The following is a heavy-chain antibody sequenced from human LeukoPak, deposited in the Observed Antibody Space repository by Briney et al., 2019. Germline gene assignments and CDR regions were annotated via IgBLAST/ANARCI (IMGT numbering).Heavy chain of an antibody. Sequence: SETLSLTCTVSGGSVSSANNYWGWIRQTPGKGLEWIGTIYFSGTTYYNPSLKSRVTMSVDTSKNQFSLRLGSVTAADTAVYYCASSQYPLAAGDNWFAPWGQGSLVTVSS. CDR2: IYFSGTT. CDR3: ASSQYPLAAGDNWFAP. J-gene: IGHJ5*02. CDR1: GGSVSSANNY. D-gene: IGHD6-13*01. V-gene: IGHV4-39*01.